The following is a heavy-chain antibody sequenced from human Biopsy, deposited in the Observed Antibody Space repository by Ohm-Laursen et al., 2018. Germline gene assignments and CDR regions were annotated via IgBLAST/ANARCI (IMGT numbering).Heavy chain of an antibody. CDR3: AREDYYTWFDP. Sequence: PSETLSLTCTVSGGSINGGSYYWSWLRQPPGKGLEWIGYIYYSGNIHYNPSLKSRVTMSIDTSKNQFSLRLSSVTSADTAVYYCAREDYYTWFDPWGQGTLVTVSS. CDR1: GGSINGGSYY. CDR2: IYYSGNI. V-gene: IGHV4-61*01. D-gene: IGHD2/OR15-2a*01. J-gene: IGHJ5*02.